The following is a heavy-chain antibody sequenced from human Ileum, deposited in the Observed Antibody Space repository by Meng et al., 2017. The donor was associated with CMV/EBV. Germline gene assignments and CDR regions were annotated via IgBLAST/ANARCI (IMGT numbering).Heavy chain of an antibody. V-gene: IGHV4-30-4*08. CDR2: IYYSGSP. CDR1: GGSITSGNYY. D-gene: IGHD2-15*01. Sequence: QVQRQGPGPGLLKPSQTLSLTCTVSGGSITSGNYYWSWIRQPPGRGLEWIGYIYYSGSPYYKPSLKSRVTISLDTSKNQFSLNLRSVTATDSAVYYCVRQVVAASFDYWGQGALVTVSS. J-gene: IGHJ4*02. CDR3: VRQVVAASFDY.